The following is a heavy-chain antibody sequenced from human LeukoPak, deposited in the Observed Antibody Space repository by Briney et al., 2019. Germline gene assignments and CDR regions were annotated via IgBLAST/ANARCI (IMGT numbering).Heavy chain of an antibody. CDR1: GGTFSSYA. J-gene: IGHJ6*02. Sequence: SVKVSCKASGGTFSSYAISWVRQAPGQGLEWMGGIIPIFGTANYAQKFQGRVTITADESTSTAYMELSSLRSEDTAVYYCAGSSVPAAIPLTYYYYYGMDVWGQGTTVTVSS. V-gene: IGHV1-69*13. D-gene: IGHD2-2*02. CDR3: AGSSVPAAIPLTYYYYYGMDV. CDR2: IIPIFGTA.